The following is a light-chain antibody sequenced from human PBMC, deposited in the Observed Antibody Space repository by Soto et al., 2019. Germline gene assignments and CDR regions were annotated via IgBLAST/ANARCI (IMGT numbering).Light chain of an antibody. V-gene: IGKV3-20*01. Sequence: EIVLTQSPGTLSLSPGERATLSCRASQSVSSAYLAWYQQKPGQAPRLLISGASSRATGIPDRFSGSGSGTDFSLTISRLEPEDFAVYSWQQYGGSVPITFGQGTRLDIK. J-gene: IGKJ5*01. CDR2: GAS. CDR1: QSVSSAY. CDR3: QQYGGSVPIT.